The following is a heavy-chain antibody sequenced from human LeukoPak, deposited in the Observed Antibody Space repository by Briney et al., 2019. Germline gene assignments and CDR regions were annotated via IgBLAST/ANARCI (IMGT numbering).Heavy chain of an antibody. Sequence: PGGSLRLSCAASGFNFSSYWMHWVRQAPGKGLGWVSRINGDGSSTSYVDSMKGRFTISRDNAKNTLYLQMNSLRVEDTAVYYHARGGAAMAYYWGQGTLVTVSS. J-gene: IGHJ4*02. CDR3: ARGGAAMAYY. V-gene: IGHV3-74*01. CDR1: GFNFSSYW. CDR2: INGDGSST. D-gene: IGHD5-18*01.